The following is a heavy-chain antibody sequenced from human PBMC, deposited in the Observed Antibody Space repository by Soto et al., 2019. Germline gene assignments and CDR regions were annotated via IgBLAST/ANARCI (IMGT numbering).Heavy chain of an antibody. V-gene: IGHV4-31*03. CDR2: IYYSGST. Sequence: QVQLQESGPGLVKPSQTLSLTCTVSGGSISSGGYYWSWIRQHPGKGLEWIGYIYYSGSTYYNPSLKSRVTISVDTSKNQFSLKLSSVTAADTAVYYCARDRRIAARLSYFDYWGQGTLVTVSS. CDR1: GGSISSGGYY. D-gene: IGHD6-6*01. J-gene: IGHJ4*02. CDR3: ARDRRIAARLSYFDY.